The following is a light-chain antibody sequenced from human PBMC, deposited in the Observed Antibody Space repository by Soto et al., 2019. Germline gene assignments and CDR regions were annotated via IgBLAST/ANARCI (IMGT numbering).Light chain of an antibody. CDR2: GAS. V-gene: IGKV3-20*01. Sequence: EIVLTQSPGTLSLSPGERATLSCRASQSLTSIYLAWYQQKPGQAPRLLIYGASSRATGIPDRFSGSGSGTDLTLTISRLEPEDFAVYYCQPYESSPPSYTFGQGTKLEIK. CDR1: QSLTSIY. J-gene: IGKJ2*01. CDR3: QPYESSPPSYT.